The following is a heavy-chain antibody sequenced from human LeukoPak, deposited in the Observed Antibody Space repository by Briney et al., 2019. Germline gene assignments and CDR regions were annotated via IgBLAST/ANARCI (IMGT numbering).Heavy chain of an antibody. CDR3: AREDRPQYYYYYMDV. Sequence: PGGSLRLSCAASGFTVSSNYMSWVRQAPGKGLEWVSSILSVGTTYYADSVKGRFTISRDNSKNTLYLQMNSLRAEDTAVYYCAREDRPQYYYYYMDVWGKGTTVTVSS. CDR1: GFTVSSNY. J-gene: IGHJ6*03. D-gene: IGHD2-15*01. CDR2: ILSVGTT. V-gene: IGHV3-53*01.